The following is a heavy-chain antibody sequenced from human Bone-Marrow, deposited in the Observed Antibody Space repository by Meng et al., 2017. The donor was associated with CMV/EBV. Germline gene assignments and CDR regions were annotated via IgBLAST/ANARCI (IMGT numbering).Heavy chain of an antibody. V-gene: IGHV3-48*04. CDR2: ITSGSSTT. D-gene: IGHD4-23*01. Sequence: GGSLRLSCAASGFNFSNYNMHWVRQAPGKGPEWISYITSGSSTTYYADSVKGRFTISRDNARNSLYLQMNNLRAEDTAVYYCAREGRPAVRADFDCWGQGSLVTVSS. J-gene: IGHJ4*02. CDR1: GFNFSNYN. CDR3: AREGRPAVRADFDC.